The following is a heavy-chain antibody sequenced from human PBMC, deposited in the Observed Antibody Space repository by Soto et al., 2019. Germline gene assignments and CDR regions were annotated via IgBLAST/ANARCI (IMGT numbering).Heavy chain of an antibody. CDR3: AREGIVGAKGAFDI. CDR2: IYYSGSA. Sequence: TVSGGSISSYYWSWIRQPPGKGLEWIGYIYYSGSANYNPSLKSRVTISVDTSKNQFSLKLSSVTAADTAVYYCAREGIVGAKGAFDIWGQGTMVTVSS. V-gene: IGHV4-59*01. D-gene: IGHD1-26*01. J-gene: IGHJ3*02. CDR1: GGSISSYY.